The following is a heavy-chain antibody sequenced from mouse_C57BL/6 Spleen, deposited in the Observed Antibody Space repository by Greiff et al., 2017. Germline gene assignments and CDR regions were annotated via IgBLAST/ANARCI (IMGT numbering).Heavy chain of an antibody. CDR1: GFSLTSYG. D-gene: IGHD2-2*01. Sequence: VKLVESGPGLVQPSQSLSITCTVSGFSLTSYGVHWVRQSPGKGLEWLGVIWSGGSTDYNAAFISRPSISKDNSKSQVFFKMNSLQADDTAIYYCARNSYGYDDYFDYWGQGTTLTVSS. CDR3: ARNSYGYDDYFDY. CDR2: IWSGGST. J-gene: IGHJ2*01. V-gene: IGHV2-2*01.